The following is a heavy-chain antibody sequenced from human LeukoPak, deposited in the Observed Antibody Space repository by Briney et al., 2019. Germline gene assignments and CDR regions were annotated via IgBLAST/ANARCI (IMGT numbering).Heavy chain of an antibody. D-gene: IGHD5-18*01. CDR3: AKEDEGIQLWLRLAAAAIDY. Sequence: GGSLRLSCAASGFTFSSYAMSWVRQAPGKGLEWVSAISGSGGSTYYADSVKGRFTISRDNSKNTLYLQMNSLRAEDTAVYYCAKEDEGIQLWLRLAAAAIDYWGQGTLVTVSS. V-gene: IGHV3-23*01. CDR1: GFTFSSYA. J-gene: IGHJ4*02. CDR2: ISGSGGST.